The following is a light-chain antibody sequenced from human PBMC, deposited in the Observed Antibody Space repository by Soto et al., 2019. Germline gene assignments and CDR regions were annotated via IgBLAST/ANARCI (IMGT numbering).Light chain of an antibody. J-gene: IGLJ1*01. CDR2: EVY. V-gene: IGLV2-14*01. Sequence: QSALTQPASVSGSPGQSITISCTGTNSDVGGYDRVSWYQHHPGKAPKLLIFEVYNRPSGISDRFSGSKSGDTASLTISGLQAEDEADYYCSSYAGNYVYVFGSGTKLTVL. CDR3: SSYAGNYVYV. CDR1: NSDVGGYDR.